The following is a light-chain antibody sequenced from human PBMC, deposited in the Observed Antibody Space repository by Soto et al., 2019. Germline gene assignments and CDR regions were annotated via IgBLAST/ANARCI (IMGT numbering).Light chain of an antibody. CDR2: SDT. CDR1: DIGSKG. Sequence: SYELTQPPSVSVAPGKTASISCGGNDIGSKGVHWYQQKPGQAPVLVIYSDTDLPPVITERFSGSNSANLATLTISRVEAGDEADYYCQVWVSGSAHVVFGGGTKLTVL. J-gene: IGLJ2*01. V-gene: IGLV3-21*01. CDR3: QVWVSGSAHVV.